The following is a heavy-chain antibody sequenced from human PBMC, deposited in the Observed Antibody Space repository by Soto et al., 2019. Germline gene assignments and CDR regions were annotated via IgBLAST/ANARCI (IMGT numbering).Heavy chain of an antibody. Sequence: QVQLQESGPGLVKPLETLSLTCNVSGGSISSFYWSWIRQPPGKGLEWIGYIHNSGTTNYNPSLKSRVTISVDTSKTQFSLKLTSVTAADTAVYYCARETTYYYHAMDVWGQGTTVTVSS. V-gene: IGHV4-59*01. D-gene: IGHD1-1*01. CDR3: ARETTYYYHAMDV. J-gene: IGHJ6*02. CDR2: IHNSGTT. CDR1: GGSISSFY.